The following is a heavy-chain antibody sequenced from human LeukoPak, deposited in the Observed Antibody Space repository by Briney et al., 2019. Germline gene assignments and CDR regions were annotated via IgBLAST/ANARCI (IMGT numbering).Heavy chain of an antibody. CDR1: GASFSTNY. V-gene: IGHV4-59*01. J-gene: IGHJ6*03. CDR2: VFDSGST. Sequence: SETLSLTCSVSGASFSTNYWSWIRQPPGRGLEWIGYVFDSGSTNYNPSLKSQVTISVDTSTKQFSLRLSSVTAADTAVYYCARLYQQSKWKYYYYYMDVWGKGTAVTVSS. CDR3: ARLYQQSKWKYYYYYMDV. D-gene: IGHD1-1*01.